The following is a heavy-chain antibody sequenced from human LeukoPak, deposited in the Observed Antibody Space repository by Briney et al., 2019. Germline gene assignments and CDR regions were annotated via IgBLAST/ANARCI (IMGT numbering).Heavy chain of an antibody. D-gene: IGHD3-22*01. CDR3: AGEPIDSSGYWEYFQQ. J-gene: IGHJ1*01. Sequence: ASVKVSCKASGYTFTSYYMHWVRQAPGQGLEWMGIINPSGGSTSYAQKFQGRVTMTRDMSTSTVYMELSSLRSEDTAVYYCAGEPIDSSGYWEYFQQWGQGTLVTVSS. CDR2: INPSGGST. V-gene: IGHV1-46*01. CDR1: GYTFTSYY.